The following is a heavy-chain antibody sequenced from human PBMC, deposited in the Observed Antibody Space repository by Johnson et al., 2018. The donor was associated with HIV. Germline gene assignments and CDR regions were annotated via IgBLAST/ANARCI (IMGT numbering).Heavy chain of an antibody. CDR2: ISWNSDTI. CDR1: GFTFDDYA. D-gene: IGHD6-19*01. V-gene: IGHV3-9*01. CDR3: AKDLRQWVVDARHL. J-gene: IGHJ3*01. Sequence: VQLVESGGGLIQPGKSLRLSCAASGFTFDDYAMHWVRQAPGKGLEWVSGISWNSDTIRYADSVKGRFTISRDNAKNSLYLQMNSLRAEDTALYYCAKDLRQWVVDARHLWGQGTMVTVSS.